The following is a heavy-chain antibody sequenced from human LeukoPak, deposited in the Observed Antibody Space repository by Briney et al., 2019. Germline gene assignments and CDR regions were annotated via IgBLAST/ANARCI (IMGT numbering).Heavy chain of an antibody. J-gene: IGHJ6*03. CDR1: GFTFSSYT. D-gene: IGHD6-19*01. CDR2: ISSSSSTI. CDR3: ARVLVYGPSSGWNYYYYMDV. Sequence: GGSLRLSCAASGFTFSSYTMNWVRQAPGKGLEWLSYISSSSSTIYYADSVKGRFTISRDNAMNSLYLQMTSLRAEDTAVYYCARVLVYGPSSGWNYYYYMDVWGKGTTVTISS. V-gene: IGHV3-48*01.